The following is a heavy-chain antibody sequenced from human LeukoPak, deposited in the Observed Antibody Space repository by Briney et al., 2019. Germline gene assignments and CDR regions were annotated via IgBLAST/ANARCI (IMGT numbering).Heavy chain of an antibody. J-gene: IGHJ4*02. CDR2: ISWDGGST. D-gene: IGHD3-16*01. CDR1: VFTFDDYS. CDR3: AKDRGGVDY. V-gene: IGHV3-43*01. Sequence: GGSLRLSCAASVFTFDDYSMHWVRQGPGKGLEWVSVISWDGGSTSYADSVKGRFTISRDNSKNSLYLQMNSLRSEDSALYYCAKDRGGVDYWGQGTLVTVSS.